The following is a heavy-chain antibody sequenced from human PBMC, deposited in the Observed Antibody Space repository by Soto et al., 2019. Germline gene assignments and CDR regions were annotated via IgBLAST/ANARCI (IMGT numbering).Heavy chain of an antibody. D-gene: IGHD3-9*01. CDR1: GFTFSSYA. CDR3: ARAFEFDY. Sequence: GGSLRLSCAASGFTFSSYAMHWVRQAPGKGLEWVAVISYDGSNKYYADSVKGRFTISRDNSKNTPYLQMNSLRAEDTAVYYCARAFEFDYWGQGTLVTVS. V-gene: IGHV3-30-3*01. J-gene: IGHJ4*02. CDR2: ISYDGSNK.